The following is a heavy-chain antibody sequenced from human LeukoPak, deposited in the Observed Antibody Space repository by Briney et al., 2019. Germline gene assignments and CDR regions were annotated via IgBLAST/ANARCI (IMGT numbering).Heavy chain of an antibody. Sequence: PGGSLRLSCAASGFPFSSYWMHWVRQAPGKGLVWVSRINIVGSNTNYADSVKGRFTISRDNAKNTLYLQMDSLRAEDTAVYYCARSLGGAYDYWGQGTLVTVSS. D-gene: IGHD1-26*01. J-gene: IGHJ4*02. CDR1: GFPFSSYW. CDR3: ARSLGGAYDY. CDR2: INIVGSNT. V-gene: IGHV3-74*01.